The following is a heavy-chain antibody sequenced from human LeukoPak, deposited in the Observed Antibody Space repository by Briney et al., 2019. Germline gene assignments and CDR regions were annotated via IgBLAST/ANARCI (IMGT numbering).Heavy chain of an antibody. V-gene: IGHV3-23*01. CDR3: AKSSAAGPSYYYYYGMDV. CDR1: RFTFDSYV. CDR2: ISGSGGST. J-gene: IGHJ6*02. Sequence: GGSLRLSCAASRFTFDSYVMSWVRQAPGKGLEWVSAISGSGGSTYYADSVKGRFTISRDNSKNTLYLQMNSLRAEDTAVYYCAKSSAAGPSYYYYYGMDVWGQGTTVTVSS. D-gene: IGHD6-13*01.